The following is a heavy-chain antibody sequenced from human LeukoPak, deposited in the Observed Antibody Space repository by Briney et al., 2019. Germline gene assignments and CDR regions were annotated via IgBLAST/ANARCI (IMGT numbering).Heavy chain of an antibody. J-gene: IGHJ4*02. CDR1: GFTFSSYS. Sequence: PGGSLRLSCAASGFTFSSYSMNWVRQAPGKGLEWVSSISSSSSYIYYADSVKGRFTISRDNAKNSLYLQMNSLRAEDTAVYHCARQRGYSYGFGYWGQGTLVTVSS. D-gene: IGHD5-18*01. V-gene: IGHV3-21*01. CDR3: ARQRGYSYGFGY. CDR2: ISSSSSYI.